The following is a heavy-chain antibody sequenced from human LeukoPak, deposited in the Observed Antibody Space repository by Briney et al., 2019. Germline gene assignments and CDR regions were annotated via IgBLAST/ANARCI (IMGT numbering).Heavy chain of an antibody. CDR1: GFTFSTYS. Sequence: GGSLRLSCAASGFTFSTYSMNWARQAPGKGLEWVSSISKSSYYIHYADSVKGRFTISRDNAKNSLFLQMNSLRVEDTVVYYCARGGVLEPYGAFDIWGQGTMVTVS. J-gene: IGHJ3*02. CDR3: ARGGVLEPYGAFDI. CDR2: ISKSSYYI. D-gene: IGHD1-1*01. V-gene: IGHV3-21*01.